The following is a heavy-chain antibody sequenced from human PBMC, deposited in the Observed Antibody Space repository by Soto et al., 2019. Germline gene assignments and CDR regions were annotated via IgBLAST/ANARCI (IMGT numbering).Heavy chain of an antibody. Sequence: GASVKVSCKASGGTFSSYAISWVRQAPGQGLEWMGGIIPIFGTANYAQKFQGRVTITADESTSTAYMELSSLRSEDTAVYYCANQSYDSSGFPSPDAFDIWGQGTMVTVSS. CDR3: ANQSYDSSGFPSPDAFDI. D-gene: IGHD3-22*01. CDR2: IIPIFGTA. V-gene: IGHV1-69*13. CDR1: GGTFSSYA. J-gene: IGHJ3*02.